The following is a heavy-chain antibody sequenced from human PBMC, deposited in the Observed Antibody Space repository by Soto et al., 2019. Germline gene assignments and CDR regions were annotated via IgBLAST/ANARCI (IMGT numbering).Heavy chain of an antibody. CDR3: ARGGGVGVAGSAAFDM. CDR1: GYPVTAYY. J-gene: IGHJ3*02. CDR2: INPATGAA. Sequence: QLHLVHSGAVVKKPGASVTVSCSASGYPVTAYYMHWVRQAPGRGLEWMGGINPATGAAKYTQTFQGRVTVTRDTSTSTVFMELSGLTSEDTAVFYCARGGGVGVAGSAAFDMWGQGTLVTVSS. D-gene: IGHD3-3*01. V-gene: IGHV1-2*02.